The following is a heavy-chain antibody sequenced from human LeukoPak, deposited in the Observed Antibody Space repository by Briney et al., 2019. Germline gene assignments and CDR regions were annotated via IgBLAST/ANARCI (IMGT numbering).Heavy chain of an antibody. CDR3: ARHDYGDTRDY. J-gene: IGHJ4*02. D-gene: IGHD4-17*01. CDR1: GGSINDYY. Sequence: SETLSLTCTVSGGSINDYYWSWIRQPPGKGLEWIGYTHYSGRTNYNPSLKSRVTISVDTSKIQFSLRLTSVTAADTAVYYCARHDYGDTRDYWGPGTLVTVSS. CDR2: THYSGRT. V-gene: IGHV4-59*01.